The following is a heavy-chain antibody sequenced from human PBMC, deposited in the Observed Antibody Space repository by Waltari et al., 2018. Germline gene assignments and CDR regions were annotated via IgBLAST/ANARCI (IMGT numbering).Heavy chain of an antibody. CDR1: GFTFSSYG. J-gene: IGHJ3*02. V-gene: IGHV3-30*18. CDR3: AKDPRQQWLVFRPHAFDI. D-gene: IGHD6-19*01. CDR2: IWYDGSNK. Sequence: QVQLVESGGGVVQPGRSLRLSCAASGFTFSSYGMHWVRQAPGKGLEWVAVIWYDGSNKYYADSVKGRFTISRDNSKNTLYLQMNSLRAEDTAMYYCAKDPRQQWLVFRPHAFDIWGQGTMVTVSS.